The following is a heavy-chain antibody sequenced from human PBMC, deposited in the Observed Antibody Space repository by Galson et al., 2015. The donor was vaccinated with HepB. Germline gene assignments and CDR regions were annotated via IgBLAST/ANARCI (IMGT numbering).Heavy chain of an antibody. CDR1: GYTFTSYY. CDR2: INPSGGST. CDR3: ARGGRAYSSSSDANGMDV. Sequence: SVKVSCKASGYTFTSYYMHWVRQAPGQGLEWMGIINPSGGSTSYAQKFQGRVTMTRDTSTSTVYMGLSSLRSEDTAVYYCARGGRAYSSSSDANGMDVWGQGTTVTVSS. D-gene: IGHD6-6*01. J-gene: IGHJ6*02. V-gene: IGHV1-46*01.